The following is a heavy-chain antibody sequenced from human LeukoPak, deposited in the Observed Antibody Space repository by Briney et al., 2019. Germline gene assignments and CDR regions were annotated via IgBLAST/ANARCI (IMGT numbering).Heavy chain of an antibody. D-gene: IGHD3-9*01. V-gene: IGHV3-21*01. J-gene: IGHJ4*02. CDR3: ARMGDILTGYPVDY. CDR1: GFTFSSYS. Sequence: PGRSLRLSCAASGFTFSSYSMNWVRQAPGKGLEWVSSISSSSSYIYYADSVKGRFTISRDNAKNSLYLQMNSLRAEDTAVYYCARMGDILTGYPVDYWGQGTLVTVSS. CDR2: ISSSSSYI.